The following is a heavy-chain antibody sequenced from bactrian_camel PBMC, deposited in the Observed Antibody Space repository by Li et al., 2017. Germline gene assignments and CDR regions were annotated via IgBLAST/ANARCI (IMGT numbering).Heavy chain of an antibody. CDR2: INTAGRSP. CDR3: ALRFISRVCPLTTGTARFYNH. D-gene: IGHD2*01. CDR1: GFMYNGAC. J-gene: IGHJ4*01. Sequence: HVQLVESGGGSVQAGGSLRLSCAASGFMYNGACMAWFRQTPGKEREVVAAINTAGRSPDYADAVKGRFTISQDRSKNTVFLQMTSLSPEDAAVYFCALRFISRVCPLTTGTARFYNHRGRQTQVTVS. V-gene: IGHV3S1*01.